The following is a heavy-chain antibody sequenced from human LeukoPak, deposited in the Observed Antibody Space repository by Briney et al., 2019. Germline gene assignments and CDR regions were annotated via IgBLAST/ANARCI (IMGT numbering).Heavy chain of an antibody. CDR2: ISYDGSNK. J-gene: IGHJ5*02. CDR1: GFIFSSYG. CDR3: AKGPSGYSSGDNWLDP. D-gene: IGHD6-19*01. Sequence: TGGSLRLSCVASGFIFSSYGMHWVRQAPVKGLEWVAVISYDGSNKYYADSMKGRFTISRDNSKNTLYLQMNSLRAEDTAVFYCAKGPSGYSSGDNWLDPWGQGTLVTVSS. V-gene: IGHV3-30*18.